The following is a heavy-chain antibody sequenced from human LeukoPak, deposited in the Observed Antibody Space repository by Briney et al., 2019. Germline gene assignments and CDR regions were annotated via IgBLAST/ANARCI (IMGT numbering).Heavy chain of an antibody. CDR2: IYYSGST. V-gene: IGHV4-30-4*01. D-gene: IGHD1/OR15-1a*01. Sequence: SQTLSHTCTVSGGSISSGDYYWSWIRQPPGKGLEWIGYIYYSGSTYYNPSLKSRVTISIDTSKNQFSLKLSSVTAADTAVYYCARERVGGNRRDDSSIWAQGTKVTVSS. CDR1: GGSISSGDYY. J-gene: IGHJ3*02. CDR3: ARERVGGNRRDDSSI.